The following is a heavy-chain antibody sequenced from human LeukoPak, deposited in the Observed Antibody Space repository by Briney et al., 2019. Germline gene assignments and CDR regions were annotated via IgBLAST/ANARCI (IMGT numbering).Heavy chain of an antibody. CDR1: GGSFSGYY. CDR3: ARGIPYYDYVWGSYRHNWFDP. V-gene: IGHV4-34*01. Sequence: SETLSLTCAVYGGSFSGYYWTWIRQPPGKGLEWIGEINHGGSANYNPSLKSRVTISIDTSKTQFSLKLNSVTAADTAVYYCARGIPYYDYVWGSYRHNWFDPWGQGTLVTVSS. CDR2: INHGGSA. J-gene: IGHJ5*02. D-gene: IGHD3-16*02.